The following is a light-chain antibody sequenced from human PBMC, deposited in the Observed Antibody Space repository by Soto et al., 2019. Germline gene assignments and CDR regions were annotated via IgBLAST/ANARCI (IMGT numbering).Light chain of an antibody. CDR2: YDS. V-gene: IGLV3-21*04. CDR1: NIVSKS. CDR3: QVWDSSSDLPGV. J-gene: IGLJ2*01. Sequence: SYELTQPPSVSVAPGKTARITCGGNNIVSKSVHWYQQKPGQAPVLVIYYDSDRPSGIPERFSASNSGNTATLTISRVEAGDEADYYCQVWDSSSDLPGVFGGGTKLTVL.